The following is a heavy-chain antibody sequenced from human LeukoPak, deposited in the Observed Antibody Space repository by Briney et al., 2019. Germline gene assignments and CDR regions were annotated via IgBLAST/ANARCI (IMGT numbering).Heavy chain of an antibody. CDR3: AREVYSSSSSR. V-gene: IGHV3-30*03. D-gene: IGHD6-6*01. J-gene: IGHJ4*02. Sequence: GGSLRLSCTASGFIFSSYGMHWVRQAPGKGLEWVAVISYDGSNKYYADSVEGRFTISRDNAKNSLYLQMNSLRAEDTAVYYCAREVYSSSSSRWGQGTLVTVSS. CDR1: GFIFSSYG. CDR2: ISYDGSNK.